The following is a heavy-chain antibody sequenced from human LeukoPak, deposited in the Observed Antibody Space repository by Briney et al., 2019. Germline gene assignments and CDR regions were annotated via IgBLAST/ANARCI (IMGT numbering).Heavy chain of an antibody. V-gene: IGHV3-23*01. CDR2: ISGTGTST. CDR3: ARAPYYYDSSGYDTDY. D-gene: IGHD3-22*01. CDR1: GFTFSSYR. Sequence: GGSLRLSCAASGFTFSSYRMSWVRQAPGKGLEWVSGISGTGTSTYYADSVKGRFTISRDNSKNSLSLQMNNLKTEDTALYYCARAPYYYDSSGYDTDYWGQGTLVTVSS. J-gene: IGHJ4*02.